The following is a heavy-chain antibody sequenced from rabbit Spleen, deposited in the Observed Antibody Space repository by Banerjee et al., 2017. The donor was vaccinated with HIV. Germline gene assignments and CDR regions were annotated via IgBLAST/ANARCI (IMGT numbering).Heavy chain of an antibody. CDR3: ARGSAAMTMVITGFYFSL. CDR2: VAAGVSLTS. J-gene: IGHJ4*01. D-gene: IGHD2-1*01. Sequence: QSLEESGGDLVKPGASLTLTCIASGVSFSGDSYMCWVRQPPGKGPEWIACVAAGVSLTSYYATWAKGRFTISKTSSTTVTLQLTSLTAGDTATYFCARGSAAMTMVITGFYFSLWGQGTLVTVS. V-gene: IGHV1S40*01. CDR1: GVSFSGDSY.